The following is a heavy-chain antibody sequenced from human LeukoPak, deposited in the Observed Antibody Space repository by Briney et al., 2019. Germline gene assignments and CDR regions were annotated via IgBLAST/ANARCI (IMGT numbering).Heavy chain of an antibody. D-gene: IGHD6-19*01. J-gene: IGHJ4*02. Sequence: PGGSLRLSCAVSGFTFADYGMHWVRQAPGKGLEWVAVIWYDGSKKYYVDSVKGRFTISRDNSKNTLYLQMNSLRAEDTAVYYCTKDHPHSGVAVAATGIFDYWGQGTLVTVSS. V-gene: IGHV3-33*06. CDR2: IWYDGSKK. CDR3: TKDHPHSGVAVAATGIFDY. CDR1: GFTFADYG.